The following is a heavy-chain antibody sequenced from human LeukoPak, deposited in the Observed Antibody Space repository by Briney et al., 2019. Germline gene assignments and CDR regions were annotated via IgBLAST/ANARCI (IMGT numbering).Heavy chain of an antibody. J-gene: IGHJ4*02. CDR2: TYYRSTWSN. Sequence: SQTLSLTCAISGDSLSSNSAVWTWIRQSPSRGLEWLGSTYYRSTWSNNYAVSVKSRITINPDTSKNQFSLHLSSVTLEDTAVYFCAREGSTYYFDHWGQGTLVAVSS. CDR1: GDSLSSNSAV. CDR3: AREGSTYYFDH. V-gene: IGHV6-1*01.